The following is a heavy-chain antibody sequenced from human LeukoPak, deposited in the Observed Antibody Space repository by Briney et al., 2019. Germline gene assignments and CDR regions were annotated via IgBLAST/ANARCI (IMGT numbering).Heavy chain of an antibody. V-gene: IGHV3-15*01. CDR2: IKSEGEGATT. Sequence: GVSLRLSCVSSGFTIGTAWMSWVRQAPGKGLEWLGHIKSEGEGATTDYTAPAKGRFAISRDDSKNMIYLQMSSLKIDDTAIYYCIAHFPYFYGFDVWGKGTTVTVSS. J-gene: IGHJ6*04. D-gene: IGHD3-3*02. CDR1: GFTIGTAW. CDR3: IAHFPYFYGFDV.